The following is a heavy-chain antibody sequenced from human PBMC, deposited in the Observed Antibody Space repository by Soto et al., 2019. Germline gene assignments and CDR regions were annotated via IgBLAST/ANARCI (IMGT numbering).Heavy chain of an antibody. D-gene: IGHD2-15*01. CDR3: ARGVLSKDVWFDP. V-gene: IGHV1-8*01. CDR2: MNPNSGNT. J-gene: IGHJ5*02. CDR1: GYTFTSYD. Sequence: QVQLVQSGAEVKKPGASVKVSCKSSGYTFTSYDINWVRQATGQGLEWMGWMNPNSGNTGYAQKFQGRVTMTRNTSISTAVMELSSLRSEYSAGYYCARGVLSKDVWFDPWGQGSLVSVSS.